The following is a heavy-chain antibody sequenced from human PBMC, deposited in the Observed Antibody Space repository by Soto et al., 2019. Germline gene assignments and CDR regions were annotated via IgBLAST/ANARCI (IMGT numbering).Heavy chain of an antibody. CDR3: ASDKGGDSLEDF. Sequence: QVQLQESGPGLVKPSETPSLTCTVSGDSITKYYWNWIRQPAGRGLEWIGRIYTRGSTIYNPSFKSRVTMSLDTSKNQFSLKLTSVSAADTAVYYCASDKGGDSLEDFWGQGTLVTVSS. D-gene: IGHD2-21*02. J-gene: IGHJ4*02. CDR1: GDSITKYY. CDR2: IYTRGST. V-gene: IGHV4-4*07.